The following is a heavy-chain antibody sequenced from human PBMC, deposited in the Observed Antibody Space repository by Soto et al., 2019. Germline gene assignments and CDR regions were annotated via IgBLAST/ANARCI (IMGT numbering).Heavy chain of an antibody. J-gene: IGHJ4*02. Sequence: SETLSLTCTVSSGSISVTNVFWGWVRQPPGKGLEWIGNIDYSGTAYFSPSLATRVTFHVDTSKNQFSLTLYSVTAADTAVYYCARITGRHLDYWGQGILVTSPQ. CDR2: IDYSGTA. CDR1: SGSISVTNVF. V-gene: IGHV4-39*01. D-gene: IGHD1-20*01. CDR3: ARITGRHLDY.